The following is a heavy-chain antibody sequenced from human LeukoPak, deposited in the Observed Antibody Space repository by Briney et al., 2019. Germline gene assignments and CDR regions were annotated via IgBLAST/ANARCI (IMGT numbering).Heavy chain of an antibody. CDR3: AGHGDYSDCYYGMDV. V-gene: IGHV4-59*01. CDR1: GGSISSYY. J-gene: IGHJ6*02. D-gene: IGHD4-17*01. Sequence: SETLSLTCTVSGGSISSYYWSWIRQPPRKGLEWIGYIYYSGSTNYNPSLKSRVTISVDTSKNQFSLKLSSVTAADTAVYYCAGHGDYSDCYYGMDVWGQGTTVTVSS. CDR2: IYYSGST.